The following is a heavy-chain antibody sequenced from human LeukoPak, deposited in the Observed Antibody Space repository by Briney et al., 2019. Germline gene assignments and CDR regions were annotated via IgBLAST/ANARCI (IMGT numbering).Heavy chain of an antibody. D-gene: IGHD3-3*01. CDR2: IYYSGST. Sequence: PSETLSLTCTVSGGSISSSSYYWGWIRQPPGKGLEWIGSIYYSGSTYYNPSLKSRVTISVDTSKNQFSLKLSSVAAADTAVYYCARQYSYYDFWSGYRPNWFDPWGQGTLVTVS. CDR3: ARQYSYYDFWSGYRPNWFDP. CDR1: GGSISSSSYY. J-gene: IGHJ5*02. V-gene: IGHV4-39*01.